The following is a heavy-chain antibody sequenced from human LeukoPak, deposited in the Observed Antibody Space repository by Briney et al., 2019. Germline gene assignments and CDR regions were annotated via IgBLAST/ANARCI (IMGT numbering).Heavy chain of an antibody. V-gene: IGHV4-4*02. Sequence: SETLSLTCTVSGGSFSSSNWWTWIRQPPGKGLEWIGEIFHTGHTNYNPSLKSRVTTSVDKSSNHFSLNLNSVTAADTAVYYCARDGGLTIVRGVVDLWGQGTLVTVSS. D-gene: IGHD3-10*01. CDR1: GGSFSSSNW. J-gene: IGHJ5*02. CDR3: ARDGGLTIVRGVVDL. CDR2: IFHTGHT.